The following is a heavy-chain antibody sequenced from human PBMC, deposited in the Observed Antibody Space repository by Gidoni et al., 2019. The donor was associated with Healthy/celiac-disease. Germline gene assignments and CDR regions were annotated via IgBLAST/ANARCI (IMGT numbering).Heavy chain of an antibody. J-gene: IGHJ4*02. D-gene: IGHD2-2*01. Sequence: QVQLVESGGGVVQPGRSLRLSCAASGFTFSSYGMHWVRQAPGKVLEWVAVISYDGSNKYYADSVKGRFTISRDNSKNTLYLQMNSLRAEDTAVYYCAKEHTDIVVVPAAIPYHYVDYWGQGTLVTVSS. CDR2: ISYDGSNK. CDR3: AKEHTDIVVVPAAIPYHYVDY. V-gene: IGHV3-30*18. CDR1: GFTFSSYG.